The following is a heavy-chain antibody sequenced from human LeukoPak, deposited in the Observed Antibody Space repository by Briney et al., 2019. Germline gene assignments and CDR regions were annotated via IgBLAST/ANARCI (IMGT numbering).Heavy chain of an antibody. V-gene: IGHV3-23*01. CDR1: GFTFSSYA. CDR3: AKVPVPRSNPLSLPDY. CDR2: ISGSGGST. D-gene: IGHD4-11*01. J-gene: IGHJ4*02. Sequence: QPGGSLRLSCAASGFTFSSYAMSWVRQAPGKGLEWVSAISGSGGSTYYADSVKGRFTISRDNSKNTLYLQMNSLRAEDTAVYYCAKVPVPRSNPLSLPDYWGQGTLVTVSS.